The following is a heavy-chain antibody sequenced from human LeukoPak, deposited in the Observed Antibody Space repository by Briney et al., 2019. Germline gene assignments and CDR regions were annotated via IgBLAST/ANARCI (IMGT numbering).Heavy chain of an antibody. V-gene: IGHV4-34*01. J-gene: IGHJ5*02. CDR3: ASLRLRFGES. CDR2: INHSGST. CDR1: GGSFSGYY. Sequence: SETLSLTCAVYGGSFSGYYWSWIRQPPGKGLEWIGEINHSGSTNYNPSLKSRVTISVDTSKNQFSLKLSSVTAADTAVYYCASLRLRFGESWGQGTLVTVSS. D-gene: IGHD3-10*01.